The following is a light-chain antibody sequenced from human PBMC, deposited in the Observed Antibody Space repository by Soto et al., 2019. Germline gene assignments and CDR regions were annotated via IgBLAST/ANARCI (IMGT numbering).Light chain of an antibody. J-gene: IGKJ1*01. Sequence: DIQMTQSPSTLSASVGHSVTITCRASQTISNWLAWYQQKPGKAPNLLIYDASSLESGVPSRFSGSGSGTEFTLTISSLQPDDFSTYYCQQYKSYPWTFGQGTKVEVK. CDR1: QTISNW. V-gene: IGKV1-5*01. CDR3: QQYKSYPWT. CDR2: DAS.